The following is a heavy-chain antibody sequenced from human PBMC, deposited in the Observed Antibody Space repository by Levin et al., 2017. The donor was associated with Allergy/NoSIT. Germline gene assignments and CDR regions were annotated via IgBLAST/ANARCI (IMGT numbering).Heavy chain of an antibody. CDR3: ARAGFYIAAAGKGADWYFDR. CDR1: GFTFSSYD. CDR2: IGTAGDT. V-gene: IGHV3-13*04. D-gene: IGHD6-13*01. J-gene: IGHJ2*01. Sequence: PGGSLRLSCAASGFTFSSYDMHWVRQATGKGLEWVSAIGTAGDTYYPGSVKGRFTISRENAKNSLYLQMNSLRAGDTAVYYCARAGFYIAAAGKGADWYFDRWGRGTLVTVSS.